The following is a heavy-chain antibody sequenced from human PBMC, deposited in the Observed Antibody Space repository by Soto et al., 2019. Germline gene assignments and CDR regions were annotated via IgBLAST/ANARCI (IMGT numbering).Heavy chain of an antibody. CDR2: ISSSSSYI. CDR1: GFTFCSYS. J-gene: IGHJ2*01. V-gene: IGHV3-21*01. CDR3: ARQLGSSYWYFDL. D-gene: IGHD7-27*01. Sequence: GGSLRLSCAASGFTFCSYSMNWVRQAPGKGLEWVSSISSSSSYIYYADSVKGRFTISRDNAKNSLYLQMNSLRAEDTAVYYCARQLGSSYWYFDLWGRGTLVTVSS.